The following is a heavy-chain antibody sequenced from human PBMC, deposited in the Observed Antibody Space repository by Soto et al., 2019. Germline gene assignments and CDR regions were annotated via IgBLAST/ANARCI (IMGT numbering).Heavy chain of an antibody. CDR2: IYHSGSA. D-gene: IGHD6-13*01. CDR1: GGSVSSTYW. J-gene: IGHJ4*02. CDR3: ARYNAASGTYYFDY. V-gene: IGHV4-4*02. Sequence: SETLSLTCTVSGGSVSSTYWWSWVRQPPGKGLEWIGEIYHSGSANYNPSLKSRVTISVDNSKNQFSLNLNSVTAADTAVYYCARYNAASGTYYFDYWGQGTLVTVSS.